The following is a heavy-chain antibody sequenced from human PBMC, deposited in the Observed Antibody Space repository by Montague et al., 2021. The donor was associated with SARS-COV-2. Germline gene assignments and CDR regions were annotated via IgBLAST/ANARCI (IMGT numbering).Heavy chain of an antibody. J-gene: IGHJ4*02. CDR1: GGSISSYC. CDR2: MYFSGST. CDR3: AREFDY. V-gene: IGHV4-59*13. Sequence: SETLSLTCTVSGGSISSYCLSWIRQPPGTGRGWIGYMYFSGSTNSNPSLKSRVTLSVDTSTNQYSLKLSTGTAADTAVYYCAREFDYWGQGTLVTVSS.